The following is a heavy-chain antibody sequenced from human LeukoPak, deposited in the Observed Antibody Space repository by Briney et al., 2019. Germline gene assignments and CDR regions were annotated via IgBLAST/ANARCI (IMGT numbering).Heavy chain of an antibody. V-gene: IGHV1-69*01. Sequence: ASVKVSCKASGGTFSSYAISWVRQAPGQGLEWMGGIIPIFGTANYAQKFQGRVTITADESTSTAYMELSSLRSEDTAVYYCASIRFSPPNYYYYGMDVWGQGTTVTVSS. CDR3: ASIRFSPPNYYYYGMDV. J-gene: IGHJ6*02. CDR1: GGTFSSYA. D-gene: IGHD3-3*01. CDR2: IIPIFGTA.